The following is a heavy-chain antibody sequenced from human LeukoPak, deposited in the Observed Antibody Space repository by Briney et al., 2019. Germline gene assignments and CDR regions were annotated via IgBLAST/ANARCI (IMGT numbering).Heavy chain of an antibody. D-gene: IGHD2-15*01. Sequence: GGSLRLSCAASGFTVSSNYMSWVRQAPGKGLEWVSVIYSGGSTYYADSVKGRFTISRDNSKNTLYLQMNSLRAEDTAVYYCARDLKDIVVVVAAGFFDYWGQGTLVTVSS. J-gene: IGHJ4*02. CDR2: IYSGGST. V-gene: IGHV3-53*01. CDR1: GFTVSSNY. CDR3: ARDLKDIVVVVAAGFFDY.